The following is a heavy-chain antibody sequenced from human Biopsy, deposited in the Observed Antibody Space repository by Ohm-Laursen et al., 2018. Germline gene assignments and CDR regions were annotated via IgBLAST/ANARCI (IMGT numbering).Heavy chain of an antibody. J-gene: IGHJ5*02. Sequence: ASVKVSCKASGYTFTSYYLHWVRQAPGQGLEWMGWMIPSSGKTGYAQRFQGRVTLTMNTSISTAYMELSGLRSEDTAVYFCARGYSRRVSIFEASIYWFDTWGQGTLVTVSS. CDR3: ARGYSRRVSIFEASIYWFDT. V-gene: IGHV1-8*01. CDR2: MIPSSGKT. CDR1: GYTFTSYY. D-gene: IGHD6-6*01.